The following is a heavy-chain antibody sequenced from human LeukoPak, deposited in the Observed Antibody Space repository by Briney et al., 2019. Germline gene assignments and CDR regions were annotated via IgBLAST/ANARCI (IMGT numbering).Heavy chain of an antibody. J-gene: IGHJ4*02. V-gene: IGHV3-74*01. CDR2: IKTDGTNT. D-gene: IGHD5-24*01. Sequence: GGSLRLSCAASGFTFTRHWMHWVRQAPGKGLEWVSRIKTDGTNTIYTDFVEGRFTISRDNARNTLYLQMSSLRAGDTAVYYCGGSEDGYIDYWGQGTLVTVSS. CDR1: GFTFTRHW. CDR3: GGSEDGYIDY.